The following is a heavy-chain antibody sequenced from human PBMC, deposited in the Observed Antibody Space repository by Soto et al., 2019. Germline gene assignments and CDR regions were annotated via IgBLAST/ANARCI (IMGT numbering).Heavy chain of an antibody. J-gene: IGHJ6*02. D-gene: IGHD2-2*01. Sequence: ASVKVSCKASGGTFSSYTISWVRQAPGQGLEWMGRIIPILGIANYAQKFQGRVTITADKSTSTAYMELGSLRSEDTAVYYCARAAVPAAMDVWGQGTTVTVSS. CDR3: ARAAVPAAMDV. CDR2: IIPILGIA. CDR1: GGTFSSYT. V-gene: IGHV1-69*02.